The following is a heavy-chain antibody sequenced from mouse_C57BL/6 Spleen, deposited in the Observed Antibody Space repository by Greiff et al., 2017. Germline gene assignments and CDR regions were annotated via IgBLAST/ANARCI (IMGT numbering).Heavy chain of an antibody. V-gene: IGHV1-54*01. D-gene: IGHD2-4*01. Sequence: QVQLQQSGAELVRPGTSVKVSCKASGYAFTNYLIEWVKQRPGQGLEWIGVINPGSGGTNYNEKFKGKAKLTADKSSRTSYMQLSSLTSEDSAVYFCAREALYDYDGAWFAYWGQGTLVTVSA. CDR3: AREALYDYDGAWFAY. CDR2: INPGSGGT. CDR1: GYAFTNYL. J-gene: IGHJ3*01.